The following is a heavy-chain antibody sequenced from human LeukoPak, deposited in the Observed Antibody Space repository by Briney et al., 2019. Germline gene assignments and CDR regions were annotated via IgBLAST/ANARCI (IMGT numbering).Heavy chain of an antibody. CDR3: ARVKRASSGLLGAFDI. D-gene: IGHD3-22*01. J-gene: IGHJ3*02. CDR1: GGSISSYY. CDR2: IYYSGST. Sequence: SETLSLTCTVSGGSISSYYWSWIRQPPGKGLEWIGYIYYSGSTNYNPSLKSRVTISADTSKNQFSLKLSSVTAADTAVYYCARVKRASSGLLGAFDIWGQGTMVTVSS. V-gene: IGHV4-59*01.